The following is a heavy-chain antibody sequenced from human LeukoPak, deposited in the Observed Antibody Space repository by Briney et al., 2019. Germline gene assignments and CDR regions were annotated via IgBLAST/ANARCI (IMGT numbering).Heavy chain of an antibody. CDR3: ARDHYYDSSGYYFDY. J-gene: IGHJ4*02. CDR2: IYTSGST. V-gene: IGHV4-4*07. CDR1: GGSLNTYY. D-gene: IGHD3-22*01. Sequence: SETLSLTCTVSGGSLNTYYWSWIRQPAGKGLEWIGRIYTSGSTNYNPSLKSRVTMSVDTSKNQFSLKPSSVTAADTAVYYCARDHYYDSSGYYFDYWGQGTLVTVSS.